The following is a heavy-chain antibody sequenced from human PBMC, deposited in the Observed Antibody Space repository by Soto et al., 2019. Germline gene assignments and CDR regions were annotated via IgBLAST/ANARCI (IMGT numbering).Heavy chain of an antibody. Sequence: SETLSLTCNASGGSITSSGSAWGWIRQSPGKGLEWIGTIDYSGNIYYIPSLKSRITISVDTSKNQISLKLSSVTAADTAVYYCARHIHNQGFEYYFDAWGQGTLVTVSS. CDR1: GGSITSSGSA. J-gene: IGHJ4*02. CDR3: ARHIHNQGFEYYFDA. D-gene: IGHD1-1*01. V-gene: IGHV4-39*01. CDR2: IDYSGNI.